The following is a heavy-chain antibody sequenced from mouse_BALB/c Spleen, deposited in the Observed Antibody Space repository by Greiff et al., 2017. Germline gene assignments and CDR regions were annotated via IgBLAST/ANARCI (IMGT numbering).Heavy chain of an antibody. CDR1: GFNIKDTY. CDR3: ARVGWLLPNYAMDY. J-gene: IGHJ4*01. Sequence: EVQLQESGAELVKPGASVKLSCTASGFNIKDTYMHWVKQRPEQGLEWIGRIDPANGNTKYDPKFQGKATITADTSSNTAYLQLSSLTSEDTAVYYCARVGWLLPNYAMDYWGQGTSVTVSS. V-gene: IGHV14-3*02. D-gene: IGHD2-3*01. CDR2: IDPANGNT.